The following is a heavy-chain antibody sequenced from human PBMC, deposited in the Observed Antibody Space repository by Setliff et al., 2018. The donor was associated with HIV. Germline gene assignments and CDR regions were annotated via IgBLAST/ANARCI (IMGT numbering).Heavy chain of an antibody. D-gene: IGHD6-13*01. CDR3: ARDPGYKSSWYGAFDI. J-gene: IGHJ3*02. V-gene: IGHV1-2*02. CDR2: VRPYNADK. CDR1: GFTFSDYY. Sequence: ASVKVSCKASGFTFSDYYMHWVRQAPGQGLEWMGWVRPYNADKNYAQKFQGRVTMTRDTSISTAFMDLSRLRSDDTAVYYCARDPGYKSSWYGAFDIWGQGTMVTVSS.